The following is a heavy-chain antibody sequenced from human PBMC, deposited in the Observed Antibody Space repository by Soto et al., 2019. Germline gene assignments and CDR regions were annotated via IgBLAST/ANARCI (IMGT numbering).Heavy chain of an antibody. CDR2: IYSGGST. CDR1: GFTVSSNY. D-gene: IGHD2-2*01. V-gene: IGHV3-53*04. CDR3: ARATVVVPAAVAFDY. J-gene: IGHJ4*02. Sequence: GGSLRLSCAASGFTVSSNYMSWVRQAPGKGLEWVSVIYSGGSTYYANSVKGRFTISRHNSKNTLYLQMNSLRAEDTAVYYCARATVVVPAAVAFDYWGQGTLVTVSS.